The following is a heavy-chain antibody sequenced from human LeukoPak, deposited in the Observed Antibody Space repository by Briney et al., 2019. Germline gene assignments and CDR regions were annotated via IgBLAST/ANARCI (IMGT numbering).Heavy chain of an antibody. CDR1: GGSISNYY. V-gene: IGHV4-59*08. J-gene: IGHJ3*02. CDR3: ARMGYSSDAFDI. Sequence: PSETLSLTCTVSGGSISNYYWSWIRQPPGKELEWIGYISYSGNTDSNPSLKSRVTMSVDTSKNQFSLKLSSVTAADTAVYYCARMGYSSDAFDIWGQGTMVTVSS. D-gene: IGHD6-13*01. CDR2: ISYSGNT.